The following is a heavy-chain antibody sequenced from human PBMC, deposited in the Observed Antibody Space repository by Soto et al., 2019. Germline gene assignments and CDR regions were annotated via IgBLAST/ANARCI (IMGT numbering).Heavy chain of an antibody. Sequence: QMQLVQSGPEVKKPGTSVKVSCKASGFDFGSFGIQWLRQSQGQGFEWIGWIVVATGSTNYAPNFQGRVTITRDMYENTAYMDPTNRRPHSTSNYFSSAARPHIGSEWTVGGQGTMVAVSS. V-gene: IGHV1-58*02. CDR1: GFDFGSFG. CDR2: IVVATGST. D-gene: IGHD2-21*01. CDR3: SAARPHIGSEWTV. J-gene: IGHJ6*02.